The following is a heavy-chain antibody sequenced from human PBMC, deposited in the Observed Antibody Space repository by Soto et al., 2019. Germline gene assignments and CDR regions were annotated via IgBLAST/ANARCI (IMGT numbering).Heavy chain of an antibody. J-gene: IGHJ4*02. CDR2: IYHSGST. Sequence: SETLSLTCTVSGGSVSTDNYYWSWIRQSPGKGLEWIGYIYHSGSTNYNPSVKSRVTISVDTSKNQFSLKVNSVTAADTAVYYCARRKYDHDGSGYPFDYWGQGTLVTVSS. V-gene: IGHV4-61*01. D-gene: IGHD3-22*01. CDR1: GGSVSTDNYY. CDR3: ARRKYDHDGSGYPFDY.